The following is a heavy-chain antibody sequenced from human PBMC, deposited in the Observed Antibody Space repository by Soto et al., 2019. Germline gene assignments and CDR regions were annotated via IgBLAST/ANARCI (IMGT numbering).Heavy chain of an antibody. CDR1: GGSVSSGSYY. CDR3: ASYYDSGDY. V-gene: IGHV4-61*01. Sequence: SETLSLTCTVSGGSVSSGSYYWSWIRQPPGKGLEWIGYIYYSGSTNYNPSLKSRVTISVDTSKNQFSLKLSSVTAADTAVYYCASYYDSGDYWGQGTLVTVSS. J-gene: IGHJ4*02. D-gene: IGHD3-22*01. CDR2: IYYSGST.